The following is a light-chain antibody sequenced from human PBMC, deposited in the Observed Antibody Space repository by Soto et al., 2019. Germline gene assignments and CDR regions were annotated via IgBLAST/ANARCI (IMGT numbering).Light chain of an antibody. CDR2: DVS. CDR3: SSYTSSDTLYV. Sequence: HSALTQPASVSGSPGQSITISCTGTSSDVGGYNYVSWYQHHPGKAPKLMIYDVSNRPSGVSNRFSGSKSGNTASLTISGLQAEDEADYYCSSYTSSDTLYVFGTGTKLTVL. V-gene: IGLV2-14*03. CDR1: SSDVGGYNY. J-gene: IGLJ1*01.